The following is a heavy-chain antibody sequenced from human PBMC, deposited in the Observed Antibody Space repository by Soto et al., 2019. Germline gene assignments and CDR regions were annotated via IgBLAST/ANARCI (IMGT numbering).Heavy chain of an antibody. CDR3: ARTPNNGRAGVYGMDV. J-gene: IGHJ6*02. D-gene: IGHD2-8*01. CDR1: GYTFTNYY. Sequence: QVQLVQSGAEVKKPGASVKVSCKASGYTFTNYYIHWVRQAPGQGLEWMGWIDGDSGDTKDAQKFQGWVTMTRDTYINTAYMELSRLTSDDTAVSYCARTPNNGRAGVYGMDVWGQGTTVTVSS. V-gene: IGHV1-2*04. CDR2: IDGDSGDT.